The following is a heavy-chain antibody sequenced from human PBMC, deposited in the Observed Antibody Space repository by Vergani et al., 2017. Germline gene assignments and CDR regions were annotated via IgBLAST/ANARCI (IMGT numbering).Heavy chain of an antibody. V-gene: IGHV1-2*02. D-gene: IGHD3-16*01. CDR1: GYTFTGYY. CDR2: INPKNGLT. Sequence: QVQLVQSGAEVKRPGASVKVSCKASGYTFTGYYLHWVRLDPGQGLEWMGWINPKNGLTKYAQRFQGRVSLTRDTSITTAFMELSSLRSDDTAMYYCTSFPTETSEYYDSTGYYHRFFEKWGQGTLVTVSS. CDR3: TSFPTETSEYYDSTGYYHRFFEK. J-gene: IGHJ4*02.